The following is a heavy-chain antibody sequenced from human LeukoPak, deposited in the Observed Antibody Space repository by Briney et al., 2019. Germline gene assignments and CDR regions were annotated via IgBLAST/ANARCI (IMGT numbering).Heavy chain of an antibody. D-gene: IGHD3-3*01. CDR3: ARVQTVLRFLEWLLDY. Sequence: SETLSLTCTVSGGSISSSSYYWGWIRQPPGKGLEWGGSIYYSGSTYYNPSLKSRVTISVYTSKNQFSLKLSSVPAADTAVYYCARVQTVLRFLEWLLDYWGQGTLVTVSS. CDR1: GGSISSSSYY. J-gene: IGHJ4*02. V-gene: IGHV4-39*07. CDR2: IYYSGST.